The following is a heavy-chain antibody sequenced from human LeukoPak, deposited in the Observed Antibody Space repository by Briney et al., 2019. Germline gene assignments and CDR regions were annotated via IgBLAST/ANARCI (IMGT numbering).Heavy chain of an antibody. CDR3: ARLRPSIGAAGTFDY. D-gene: IGHD6-13*01. CDR2: IYYSGST. Sequence: SETLSLTCTVSGGSISSSSYYWGWIRQPPGKGLEWIGSIYYSGSTNYNPSLKSRVTISVDTSKNQFSLKLSSVTAADTAVYYCARLRPSIGAAGTFDYWGQGTLVTVSS. J-gene: IGHJ4*02. V-gene: IGHV4-39*07. CDR1: GGSISSSSYY.